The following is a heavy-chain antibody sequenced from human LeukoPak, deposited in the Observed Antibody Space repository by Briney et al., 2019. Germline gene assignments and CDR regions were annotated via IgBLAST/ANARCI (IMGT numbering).Heavy chain of an antibody. CDR2: IYSGGTT. CDR1: GFSVSINY. CDR3: ARGLRYSSGWYFLDY. V-gene: IGHV3-53*01. J-gene: IGHJ4*02. D-gene: IGHD6-19*01. Sequence: GDSLRLSCAASGFSVSINYMNWVRQAPGKGLEWVSVIYSGGTTYYPDSVRGRFTISRDNSRNTLYLQMNSLRADDTAVYYCARGLRYSSGWYFLDYWGQGTLVTVSS.